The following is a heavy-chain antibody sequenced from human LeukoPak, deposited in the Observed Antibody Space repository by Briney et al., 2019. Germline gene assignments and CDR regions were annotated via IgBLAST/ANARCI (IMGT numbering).Heavy chain of an antibody. CDR1: GGSFSGYY. Sequence: KASETLSLTCAVYGGSFSGYYWSWIRQPPGKGLEWIGEINHSGSTNYNPSLKSRVTISVDTSKNQFSLKLSSATAADTAVYYCARGLGNDYGDDLDYWGQGTLVTVSS. CDR2: INHSGST. J-gene: IGHJ4*02. CDR3: ARGLGNDYGDDLDY. V-gene: IGHV4-34*01. D-gene: IGHD4-17*01.